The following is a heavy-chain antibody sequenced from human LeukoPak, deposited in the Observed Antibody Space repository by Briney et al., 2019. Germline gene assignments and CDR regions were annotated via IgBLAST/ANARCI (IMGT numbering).Heavy chain of an antibody. J-gene: IGHJ4*02. CDR1: SFIFSKFE. CDR3: ARQRITVGVGGDFDY. CDR2: TIGGGNII. V-gene: IGHV3-48*03. Sequence: AGSLRLSSAGSSFIFSKFEMNWDRQAPGNELVGVAYTIGGGNIIYYADSVKGRFTISRDNAQNSLHLQMNSLRAEDTAVYYCARQRITVGVGGDFDYWGQGTLVTVSS. D-gene: IGHD6-19*01.